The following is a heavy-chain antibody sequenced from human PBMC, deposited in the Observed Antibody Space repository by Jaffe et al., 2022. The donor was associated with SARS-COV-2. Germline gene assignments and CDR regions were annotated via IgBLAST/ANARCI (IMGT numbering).Heavy chain of an antibody. Sequence: EVHLVESGGGLVQPGESLRLSCAASGFGFGDYAMTWVRQAPGKGLEWISGISGTGTHTYYTDSVEGRFTVSRDNSKNTLYLQMDSLRADDTAIYYCGKSGGWPAYYFYMDVWGTGTTVTVSS. CDR2: ISGTGTHT. CDR1: GFGFGDYA. CDR3: GKSGGWPAYYFYMDV. J-gene: IGHJ6*03. V-gene: IGHV3-23*04. D-gene: IGHD2-15*01.